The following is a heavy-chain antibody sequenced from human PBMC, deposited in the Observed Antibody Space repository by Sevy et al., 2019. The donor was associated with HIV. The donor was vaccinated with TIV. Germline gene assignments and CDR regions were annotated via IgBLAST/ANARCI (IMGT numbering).Heavy chain of an antibody. CDR3: ARDRGEILRSAFKS. Sequence: GGSLRLSCVASVFTFSEYGMHWVRQAPGKGLEWVAVISHDGRNNKYNADSVKGRFTISRDNSKNTLYLQMNSLRAEDTAIYYCARDRGEILRSAFKSWGQGTRVTVSS. D-gene: IGHD3-10*01. CDR2: ISHDGRNNK. J-gene: IGHJ5*02. V-gene: IGHV3-33*08. CDR1: VFTFSEYG.